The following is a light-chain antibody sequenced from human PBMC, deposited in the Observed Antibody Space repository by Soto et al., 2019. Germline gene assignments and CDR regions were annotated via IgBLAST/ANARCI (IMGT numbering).Light chain of an antibody. CDR1: QSISSW. J-gene: IGKJ4*01. V-gene: IGKV1-5*03. Sequence: DIQRTQSPSTLSASVGDIVTITCRASQSISSWLAWYQKKPGKAPKLLIYKASGLESGVPSRFSGSASGTDFTLTISSLQPDDFATSCCHHYESYSPLPFGGGTKVQIK. CDR2: KAS. CDR3: HHYESYSPLP.